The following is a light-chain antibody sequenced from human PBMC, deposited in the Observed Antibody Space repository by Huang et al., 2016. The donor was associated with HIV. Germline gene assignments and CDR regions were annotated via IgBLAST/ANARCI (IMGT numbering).Light chain of an antibody. CDR2: SAS. J-gene: IGKJ1*01. CDR1: QSVSVN. V-gene: IGKV3-15*01. CDR3: QQYNNGPPWT. Sequence: EIVMTQSPATLSVTPGEGATLSCRATQSVSVNLAWYHQKPGQAPRLLIHSASTRATGIAVRFSGGGAGTEFTLTISRLQSEDSAVDYCQQYNNGPPWTFGQGTKVEIK.